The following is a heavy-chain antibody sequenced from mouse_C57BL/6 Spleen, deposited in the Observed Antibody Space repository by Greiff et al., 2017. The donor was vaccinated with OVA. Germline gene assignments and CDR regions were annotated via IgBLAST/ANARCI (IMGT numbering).Heavy chain of an antibody. V-gene: IGHV3-6*01. Sequence: EVQLQESGPGLVKPSQSLSLTCSVTGYSITSGYYWNWIRQFPGNKLEWMGYISYDGSNNYNPSLKNRISITRDTSKNQFFLKLNSVTTEDTATYYCAREIYYGFAYWGQGTLVTVSA. J-gene: IGHJ3*01. D-gene: IGHD1-2*01. CDR3: AREIYYGFAY. CDR2: ISYDGSN. CDR1: GYSITSGYY.